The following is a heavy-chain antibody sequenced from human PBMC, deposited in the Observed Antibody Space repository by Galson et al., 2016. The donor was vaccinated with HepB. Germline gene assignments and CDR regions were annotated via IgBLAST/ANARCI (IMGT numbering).Heavy chain of an antibody. CDR2: ISSSSTTI. V-gene: IGHV3-48*01. D-gene: IGHD1-14*01. CDR1: GFTFSSYS. CDR3: TRDRDLTDALYV. J-gene: IGHJ3*01. Sequence: SLRLSCAAPGFTFSSYSMNWVRQAPGTGLEWISYISSSSTTIYYADSVKGRFPISRDNGKNSLYLQVNSLRGEDTAVYYRTRDRDLTDALYVWGQGTMVTVSS.